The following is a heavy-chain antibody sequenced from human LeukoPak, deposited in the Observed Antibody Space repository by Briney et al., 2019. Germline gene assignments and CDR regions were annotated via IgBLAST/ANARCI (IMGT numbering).Heavy chain of an antibody. CDR3: ASQLGGNVY. CDR2: ISSDGRST. V-gene: IGHV3-74*01. CDR1: GFTFSDNW. J-gene: IGHJ4*02. D-gene: IGHD3-16*01. Sequence: GGSLILSCAASGFTFSDNWMHWVRQAPGKGLVWVSVISSDGRSTIYADSVKGRFTISRDNAKNTLYLQMDSLRAEDTAVYFCASQLGGNVYWGQGTLVIVSS.